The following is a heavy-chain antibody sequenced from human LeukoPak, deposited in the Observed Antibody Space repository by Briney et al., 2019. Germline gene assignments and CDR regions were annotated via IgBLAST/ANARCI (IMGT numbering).Heavy chain of an antibody. CDR1: GFTFDDYA. Sequence: PGWSLRLSCAASGFTFDDYAMHWVRQAPGKGLEWVSGISWNSGSIGYADSVKGRFTISRDNAKNSLYLQMNSLRAEDTALYYCAKDKSYYDEGTVDYWGQGTLVTVSS. CDR3: AKDKSYYDEGTVDY. V-gene: IGHV3-9*01. CDR2: ISWNSGSI. J-gene: IGHJ4*02. D-gene: IGHD3-22*01.